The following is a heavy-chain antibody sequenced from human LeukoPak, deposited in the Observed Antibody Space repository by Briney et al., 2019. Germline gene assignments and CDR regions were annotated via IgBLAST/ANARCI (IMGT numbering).Heavy chain of an antibody. CDR2: IYTSGST. V-gene: IGHV4-61*02. Sequence: SQTLSLTCTVSGGSISSGSYYWSWIRQPAGKGLEWIGRIYTSGSTNYNPSLKSRVTISVDTSKNQFSLKLSSVTAADTAVYYCARGVYYDSSGPLWVWGQGTLVTVSS. D-gene: IGHD3-22*01. J-gene: IGHJ4*02. CDR1: GGSISSGSYY. CDR3: ARGVYYDSSGPLWV.